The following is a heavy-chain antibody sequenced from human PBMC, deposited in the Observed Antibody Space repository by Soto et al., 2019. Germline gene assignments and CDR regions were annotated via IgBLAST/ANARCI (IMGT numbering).Heavy chain of an antibody. CDR1: GGSITSYY. Sequence: QVQLQESGPGLVKPLETLSLTCTVSGGSITSYYWSWIRQPPGKGLEWIGYMYYSGSTNYNPSLKSRVTISVDTSKNQFSLKLSAVTAADRAVYYCARGRGLVDPWGQGTLVTVSS. V-gene: IGHV4-59*01. CDR2: MYYSGST. J-gene: IGHJ5*02. CDR3: ARGRGLVDP.